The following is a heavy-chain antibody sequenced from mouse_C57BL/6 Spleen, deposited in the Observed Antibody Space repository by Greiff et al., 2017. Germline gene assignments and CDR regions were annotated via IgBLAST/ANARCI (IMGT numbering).Heavy chain of an antibody. CDR2: IWSGGST. Sequence: QVQLQQSGPGLVQPSQSLSITCTVSGFSLTSYGVHWVRQPPGRGLEWLGVIWSGGSTDYNADFISRLSIIKENSKSQVFFKMNSLHANDAAIYYYAKKSCSPSMDYWGQGTSVTVSS. V-gene: IGHV2-4*01. CDR1: GFSLTSYG. J-gene: IGHJ4*01. D-gene: IGHD6-1*01. CDR3: AKKSCSPSMDY.